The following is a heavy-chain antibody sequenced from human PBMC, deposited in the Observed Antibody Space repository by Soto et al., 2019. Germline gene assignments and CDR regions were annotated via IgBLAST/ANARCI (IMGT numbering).Heavy chain of an antibody. J-gene: IGHJ4*02. Sequence: EVQLVESGGDFVKPGGSLRVSCAVSGFSFSNAWMSWVRQAPGKGLEWVGRIKSRADGGTTDYTATVKGRVTISRDDSKNTVFLQMNSLKTEDTAAYYCLAKLGEFFPLDCWGEGTLVTVSS. CDR2: IKSRADGGTT. D-gene: IGHD3-16*01. CDR1: GFSFSNAW. V-gene: IGHV3-15*01. CDR3: LAKLGEFFPLDC.